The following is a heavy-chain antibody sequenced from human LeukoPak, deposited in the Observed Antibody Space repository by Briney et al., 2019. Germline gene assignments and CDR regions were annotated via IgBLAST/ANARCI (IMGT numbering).Heavy chain of an antibody. V-gene: IGHV4-39*01. CDR2: IYYSGST. J-gene: IGHJ6*02. D-gene: IGHD3-10*01. CDR3: ARPGSSRGYYGMDV. CDR1: GGSISSDSYY. Sequence: PSETLPLTCTVSGGSISSDSYYWGWIRQPPGKGLEWIGSIYYSGSTYYNPSLRSRVTISVDTSKNQFSLKLSSVTAADTAVYYCARPGSSRGYYGMDVWGQGTTVIVSS.